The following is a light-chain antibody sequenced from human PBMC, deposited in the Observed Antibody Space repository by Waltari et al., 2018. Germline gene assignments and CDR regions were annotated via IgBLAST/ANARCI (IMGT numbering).Light chain of an antibody. Sequence: EIVLTQSPATLSLSPGESATLSCTASQSVASYLAWYQQKPGQAPRLLIYDASNRARGIPARFSGSESESGTDFTLTISSLEPEDFAVYYCQQRSNWPLTFGGGTNVEIK. V-gene: IGKV3-11*01. CDR3: QQRSNWPLT. CDR1: QSVASY. J-gene: IGKJ4*01. CDR2: DAS.